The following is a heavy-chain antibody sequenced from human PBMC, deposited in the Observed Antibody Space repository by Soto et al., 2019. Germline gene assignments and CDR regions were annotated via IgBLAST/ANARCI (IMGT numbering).Heavy chain of an antibody. Sequence: VPLVESGGGVVQPGRSLRLSCAASGFTFSSYGMHWVRQAPGKGLEWVAVIWYDGSNKYYADSVKGRFTISRDNSKNTLYLQMNSLRAEDTAVYYCARWYYDSSGYPPYGMDVWGQGTTVTVSS. J-gene: IGHJ6*02. CDR3: ARWYYDSSGYPPYGMDV. V-gene: IGHV3-33*01. CDR2: IWYDGSNK. CDR1: GFTFSSYG. D-gene: IGHD3-22*01.